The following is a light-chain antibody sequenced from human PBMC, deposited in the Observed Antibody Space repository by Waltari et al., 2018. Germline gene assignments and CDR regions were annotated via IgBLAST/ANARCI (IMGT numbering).Light chain of an antibody. Sequence: QSALTQPASVSGSPGQSVTISCAGTSNDVGGYNSVSGYQEHPGQAPRVIIYDVSDRPSGVSDRFSGSKSGNTASLTISGLQAEDEADYYCSSQSSNDVVLFGGGTKLTVL. CDR1: SNDVGGYNS. CDR2: DVS. CDR3: SSQSSNDVVL. J-gene: IGLJ2*01. V-gene: IGLV2-14*01.